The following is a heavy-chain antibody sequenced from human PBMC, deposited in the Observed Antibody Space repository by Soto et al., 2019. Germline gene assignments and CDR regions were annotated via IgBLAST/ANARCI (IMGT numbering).Heavy chain of an antibody. J-gene: IGHJ4*02. CDR1: GGSFSSSSYF. CDR2: IYYSGST. D-gene: IGHD6-19*01. V-gene: IGHV4-39*01. CDR3: ARRYGWLYFDY. Sequence: SETLSLTCTVSGGSFSSSSYFWGWIRQPPGKGLEWIGSIYYSGSTYYNPSLKSRVTISVDTSKNQFSLRLISVTAADTALYYCARRYGWLYFDYWGQGSLVTVSS.